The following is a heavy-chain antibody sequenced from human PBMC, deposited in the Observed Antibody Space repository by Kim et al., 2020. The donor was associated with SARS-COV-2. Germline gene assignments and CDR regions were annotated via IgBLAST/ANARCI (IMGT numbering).Heavy chain of an antibody. V-gene: IGHV1-69*04. CDR1: GGTFSSYA. Sequence: SVKVSCKASGGTFSSYAISWVRQAPGQGLEWMGRIIPILGIANYAQRFQGRVTITADKSTTTAYMELSSLRSEDTAVYYCARDGIVVVPAAINAFDIWGEETMVTVSS. D-gene: IGHD2-2*02. J-gene: IGHJ3*02. CDR3: ARDGIVVVPAAINAFDI. CDR2: IIPILGIA.